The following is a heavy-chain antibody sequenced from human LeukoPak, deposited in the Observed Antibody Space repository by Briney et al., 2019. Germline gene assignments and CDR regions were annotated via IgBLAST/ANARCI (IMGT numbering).Heavy chain of an antibody. CDR2: ISAYNGNT. V-gene: IGHV1-18*01. Sequence: ASVKVSCKASGYTFTSYGISWVRQTPGQGLEWMGWISAYNGNTNYAQKLQGRVTMTTDTSTSTAYMELRSLRSDDTAVYYCARVGVFGGYCSSASCYALLDYWGQGTLVTVSS. D-gene: IGHD2-2*01. CDR3: ARVGVFGGYCSSASCYALLDY. J-gene: IGHJ4*02. CDR1: GYTFTSYG.